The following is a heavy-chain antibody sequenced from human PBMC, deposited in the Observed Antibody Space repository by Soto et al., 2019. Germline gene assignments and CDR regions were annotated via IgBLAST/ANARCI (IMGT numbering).Heavy chain of an antibody. J-gene: IGHJ6*03. D-gene: IGHD2-15*01. CDR3: ASCSGGSDYYYYYMDV. CDR1: GGTFSSYT. CDR2: IIPILGIA. Sequence: SVKVSCKASGGTFSSYTISWVRQAPGQGLEWMGRIIPILGIANYAQKFQGRVTITADKSTSTAYMELSSLRSEDTAVYYCASCSGGSDYYYYYMDVWGKGTTVTVSS. V-gene: IGHV1-69*02.